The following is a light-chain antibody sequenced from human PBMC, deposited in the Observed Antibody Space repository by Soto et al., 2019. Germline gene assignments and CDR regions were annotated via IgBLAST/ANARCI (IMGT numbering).Light chain of an antibody. CDR3: QQYVTSPWT. CDR2: GAS. V-gene: IGKV3-20*01. Sequence: EIVLTQSPGTVSLSPGERATLSCRASQSVRSSYLAWYQQKPGQAPRLLIYGASNRATGIPDRFSGSGSGTEFTLTISRLEPEDFALYYCQQYVTSPWTFGQGTKVEIK. CDR1: QSVRSSY. J-gene: IGKJ1*01.